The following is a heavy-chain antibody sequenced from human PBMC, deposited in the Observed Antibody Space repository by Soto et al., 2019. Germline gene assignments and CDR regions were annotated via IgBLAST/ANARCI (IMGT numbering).Heavy chain of an antibody. CDR2: IDPSDSYT. J-gene: IGHJ5*02. D-gene: IGHD2-8*01. CDR1: GYSFTSYW. CDR3: ARHGAHFSGWFDP. Sequence: GESLKISCKGSGYSFTSYWISWVRQMPGKGLEWMGRIDPSDSYTSYSPSFQGHVTISADKSISTAYLQWSSLKASDTAMYYCARHGAHFSGWFDPWGQGTLVTVSS. V-gene: IGHV5-10-1*01.